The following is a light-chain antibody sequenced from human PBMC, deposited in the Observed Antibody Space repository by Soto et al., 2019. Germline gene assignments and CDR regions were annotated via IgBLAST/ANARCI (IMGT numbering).Light chain of an antibody. CDR3: QQNGNSPWT. Sequence: EIVLTQSPGTLSLSPGERATLSCRASQSVSSSYLAWYQQKPGQAPRLLIYGASTRATGIPARFSGSGSGTDFTLTISRLEPEEFVVYYCQQNGNSPWTFGQGTKVDIK. CDR2: GAS. J-gene: IGKJ1*01. CDR1: QSVSSSY. V-gene: IGKV3-20*01.